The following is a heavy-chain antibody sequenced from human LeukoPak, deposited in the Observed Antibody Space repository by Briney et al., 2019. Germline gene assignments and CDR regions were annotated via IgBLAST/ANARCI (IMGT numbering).Heavy chain of an antibody. D-gene: IGHD6-19*01. J-gene: IGHJ4*02. CDR3: VRDMGVAVAGEFDY. CDR1: GFTFSTYN. Sequence: GGSLRLSCAASGFTFSTYNMNWVRQAPGKGLEWVSYIGGSHSAIYYAGSVKGRFTISRDNAKNSLFLQMNSLRVDDTAVYYCVRDMGVAVAGEFDYWGQGTLVTVSS. CDR2: IGGSHSAI. V-gene: IGHV3-48*01.